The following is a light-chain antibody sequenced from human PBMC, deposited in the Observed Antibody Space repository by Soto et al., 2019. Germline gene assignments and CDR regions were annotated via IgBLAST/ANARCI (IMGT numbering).Light chain of an antibody. J-gene: IGKJ1*01. CDR3: QHYNNWWT. V-gene: IGKV3-15*01. CDR1: QSVDNN. CDR2: SAS. Sequence: EIVMTQSPATLSVSPGXRATLSCRASQSVDNNLAWYQQKPGQAPRLLIYSASTRATGIPARFSASGSGTEFTLTISSLQSEDFALYYCQHYNNWWTFGQGTKV.